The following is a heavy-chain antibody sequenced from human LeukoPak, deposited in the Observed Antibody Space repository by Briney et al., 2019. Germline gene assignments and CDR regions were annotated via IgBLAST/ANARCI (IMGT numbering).Heavy chain of an antibody. CDR2: FDPEDGET. V-gene: IGHV1-24*01. CDR1: GYTLTELS. Sequence: ASVKVSCKVSGYTLTELSMHWVRQAPGKGLEWMGGFDPEDGETIYAQKFQGRVTVTEDTSTDTAYMELSSLRSEDTAVYYCATLGVEFDYWGQGTLVTVSS. J-gene: IGHJ4*02. D-gene: IGHD2-15*01. CDR3: ATLGVEFDY.